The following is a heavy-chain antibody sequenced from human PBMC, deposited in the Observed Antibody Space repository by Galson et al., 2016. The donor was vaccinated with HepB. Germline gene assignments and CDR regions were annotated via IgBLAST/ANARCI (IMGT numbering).Heavy chain of an antibody. CDR1: GDSISIRGYY. J-gene: IGHJ4*02. Sequence: SETLSLTCTVSGDSISIRGYYWAWIRQPPGKGLEWIGSIYYSGNTYNNPSLKTRVSMSVDTSKNTFSLELSSVTAADTAVYYCARRTLQPSFDYWGQGTPVSVSS. CDR2: IYYSGNT. CDR3: ARRTLQPSFDY. V-gene: IGHV4-39*02. D-gene: IGHD1-14*01.